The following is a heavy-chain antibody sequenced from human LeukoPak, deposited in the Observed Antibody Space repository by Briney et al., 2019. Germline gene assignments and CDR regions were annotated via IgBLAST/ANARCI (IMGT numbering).Heavy chain of an antibody. V-gene: IGHV1-8*01. CDR3: ARERVDCSSTSCYGVDV. Sequence: AASVKVSCKASGYTFTSYDINWVRQATGQGLEWMGWMNPNSGNTGYAQKFQGRVTMTGDTSISTAYMELSRLRSDDTAVYYCARERVDCSSTSCYGVDVWGQGTTVTVSS. CDR1: GYTFTSYD. J-gene: IGHJ6*02. CDR2: MNPNSGNT. D-gene: IGHD2-2*01.